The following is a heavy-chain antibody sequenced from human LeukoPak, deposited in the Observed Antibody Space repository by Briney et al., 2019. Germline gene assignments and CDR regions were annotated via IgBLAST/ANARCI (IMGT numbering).Heavy chain of an antibody. V-gene: IGHV4-59*01. CDR3: ARLGSTPGYYYYYGIDV. D-gene: IGHD1-26*01. Sequence: SETLSLTCTVSGGSISSYYWSWIRQPPGKGLEWVGYIYYSGSTNYNPALKSRVTISVDTSKNQFSLKLSSVTAADTAVYYCARLGSTPGYYYYYGIDVWGQGTTVTVSS. CDR2: IYYSGST. J-gene: IGHJ6*02. CDR1: GGSISSYY.